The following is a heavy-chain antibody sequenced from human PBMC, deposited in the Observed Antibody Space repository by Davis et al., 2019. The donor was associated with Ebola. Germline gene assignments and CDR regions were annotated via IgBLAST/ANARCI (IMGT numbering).Heavy chain of an antibody. Sequence: GESLKISCAASGFTFSSYWMSWVRQAPGKGLEWVAVISYDGSNKYYADPVKGRFTISRDNSKNTLYLQMNSLRAEDTAVYYCARAHCSSTSCYDWHYYGMDVWGQGTTVTVSS. J-gene: IGHJ6*02. CDR1: GFTFSSYW. V-gene: IGHV3-30-3*01. D-gene: IGHD2-2*01. CDR2: ISYDGSNK. CDR3: ARAHCSSTSCYDWHYYGMDV.